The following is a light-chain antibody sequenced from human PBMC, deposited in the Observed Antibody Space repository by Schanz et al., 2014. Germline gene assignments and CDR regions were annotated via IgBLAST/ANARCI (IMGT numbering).Light chain of an antibody. CDR3: QQSYTTPWT. V-gene: IGKV1-8*01. CDR1: QNINSS. CDR2: TAS. Sequence: AIRMTQSPSSLSASTGDRVTLTCRASQNINSSLAWYQQRPGQAPKLLIYTASTLQSGVPSRFSGSGSGTDFTLTISCLQSEDFAPYYCQQSYTTPWTFGQGTKVEIK. J-gene: IGKJ1*01.